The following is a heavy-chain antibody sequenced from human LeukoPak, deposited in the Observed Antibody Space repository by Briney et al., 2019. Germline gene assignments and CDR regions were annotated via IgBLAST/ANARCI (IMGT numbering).Heavy chain of an antibody. Sequence: GGSLRLSCAASGFTFSSYGMHWVRQAPGKGLEWVANIKQDGSEKYYVDSVKGRFTISRDNAKNSLYLQMNSLRAEDTAVYYCAREGGSGSYPDYWGQGTLVTVSS. V-gene: IGHV3-7*01. J-gene: IGHJ4*02. CDR2: IKQDGSEK. D-gene: IGHD3-10*01. CDR1: GFTFSSYG. CDR3: AREGGSGSYPDY.